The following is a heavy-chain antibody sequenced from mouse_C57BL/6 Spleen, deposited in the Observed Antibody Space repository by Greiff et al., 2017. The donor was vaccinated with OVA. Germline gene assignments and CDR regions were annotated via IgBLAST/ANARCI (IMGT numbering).Heavy chain of an antibody. CDR3: ATGYDYDGYYFDY. D-gene: IGHD2-4*01. Sequence: VQRVESGAELVKPGASVKMSCKASGYTFTTYPIEWMKQNHGKSLEWIGNFHPYNDDTKYNEKFKGKATLTVEKSSSTVYLELSRLTSDDSAVYYCATGYDYDGYYFDYWGQGTTLTVSS. CDR2: FHPYNDDT. J-gene: IGHJ2*01. V-gene: IGHV1-47*01. CDR1: GYTFTTYP.